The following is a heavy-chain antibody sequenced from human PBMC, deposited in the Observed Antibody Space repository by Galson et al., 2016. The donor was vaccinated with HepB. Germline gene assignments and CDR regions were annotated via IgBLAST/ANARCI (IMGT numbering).Heavy chain of an antibody. V-gene: IGHV4-34*01. CDR3: ARRSGNYWGWFDP. Sequence: ETLSLTCCVYGGSIRGYYWSWIRQPPGKGLEWIGEINHNGGTNYNPSLKSRVNISLDTSNNQFSLRLNSGSAADTAVYYCARRSGNYWGWFDPWGQGTLVTVSS. D-gene: IGHD3-16*01. J-gene: IGHJ5*02. CDR1: GGSIRGYY. CDR2: INHNGGT.